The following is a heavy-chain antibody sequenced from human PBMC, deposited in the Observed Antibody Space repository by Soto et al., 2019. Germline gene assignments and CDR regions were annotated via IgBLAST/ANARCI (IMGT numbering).Heavy chain of an antibody. CDR3: AKSGYSSGWYYFDY. Sequence: GGALRLSCAASVFTFSSYAMSWVRQAPGKGLEWVSAISGSGGSTYYADSVKGRFTISRDNSKNTLYLQMNSLRAEDTAVYYCAKSGYSSGWYYFDYWGQGTLVTVSS. D-gene: IGHD6-19*01. J-gene: IGHJ4*02. CDR2: ISGSGGST. CDR1: VFTFSSYA. V-gene: IGHV3-23*01.